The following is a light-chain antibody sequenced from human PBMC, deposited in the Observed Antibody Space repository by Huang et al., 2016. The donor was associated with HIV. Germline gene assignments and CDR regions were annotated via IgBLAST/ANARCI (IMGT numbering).Light chain of an antibody. CDR2: GAS. Sequence: DIQMTQSPSSLSASVGDRVTITCRASEGIVNSLAWYQQKSGKAPQLLLYGASRLESGVPSRFSGSRSGTDYTLTISDLQPEDSATYYCQQYYSTPPWTFGQGTKVEI. CDR1: EGIVNS. CDR3: QQYYSTPPWT. J-gene: IGKJ1*01. V-gene: IGKV1-NL1*01.